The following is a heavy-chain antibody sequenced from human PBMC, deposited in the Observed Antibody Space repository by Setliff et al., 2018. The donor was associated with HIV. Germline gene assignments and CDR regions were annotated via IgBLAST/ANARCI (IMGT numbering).Heavy chain of an antibody. CDR2: IYWNDDK. CDR3: ARTVMVRGVKLFDY. D-gene: IGHD3-10*01. Sequence: SGPTLVNPTQTLTLTCTFSGFSLSTSGVGVGWIRQPPGKALEWLALIYWNDDKRYSPSLKSRLTITKDTSKNQVVLTMTNMDPVDTATYYCARTVMVRGVKLFDYWGQGTLVTVSS. J-gene: IGHJ4*02. V-gene: IGHV2-5*01. CDR1: GFSLSTSGVG.